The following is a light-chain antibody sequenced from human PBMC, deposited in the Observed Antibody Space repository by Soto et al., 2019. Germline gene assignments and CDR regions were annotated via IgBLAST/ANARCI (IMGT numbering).Light chain of an antibody. Sequence: EIVLTQSPGTLSLSPGERATLSCRASQSVSSSYLAWYQQKPGQAPRLLIYGASSRATGIPDRFSGSGSGTDFTLTISRLEPEDLAVYYCQQYGSSLFTFGGGTKVEIK. CDR1: QSVSSSY. CDR2: GAS. V-gene: IGKV3-20*01. J-gene: IGKJ4*01. CDR3: QQYGSSLFT.